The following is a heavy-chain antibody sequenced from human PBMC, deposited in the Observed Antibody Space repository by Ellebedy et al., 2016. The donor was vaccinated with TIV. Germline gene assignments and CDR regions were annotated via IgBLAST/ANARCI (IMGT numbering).Heavy chain of an antibody. Sequence: AASVKVSCKASGYTFTSYGISWVRQAPGQGLEWMGWISAYNGNTNYAQKLQGRVTMTRDPSTTTAYMELRSLRSDDTAVYYCAREGSGLGNDYWGQGTLVTVPS. D-gene: IGHD3/OR15-3a*01. J-gene: IGHJ4*02. CDR3: AREGSGLGNDY. CDR2: ISAYNGNT. CDR1: GYTFTSYG. V-gene: IGHV1-18*01.